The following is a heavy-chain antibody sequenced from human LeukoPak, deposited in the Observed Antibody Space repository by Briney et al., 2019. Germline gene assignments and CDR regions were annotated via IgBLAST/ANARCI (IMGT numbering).Heavy chain of an antibody. Sequence: GGSLRLSCAASGFTFSGSAMHWVRQASGKGLEWVGRIRSKANSYATAYAASVKGRFTISRDDSKNTAYLQMNSLKTEDTAVYYCARDFHSGLLWFGEFGSWGQGTLVTVSS. D-gene: IGHD3-10*01. V-gene: IGHV3-73*01. CDR2: IRSKANSYAT. CDR3: ARDFHSGLLWFGEFGS. CDR1: GFTFSGSA. J-gene: IGHJ4*02.